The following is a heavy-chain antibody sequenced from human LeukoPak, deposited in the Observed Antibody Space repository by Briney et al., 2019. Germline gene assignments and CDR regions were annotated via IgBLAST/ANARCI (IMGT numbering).Heavy chain of an antibody. D-gene: IGHD3-22*01. CDR1: GFTFSSYG. J-gene: IGHJ4*02. V-gene: IGHV3-30*18. CDR3: AKGPHRGSGYYYYFDY. CDR2: ISYDGSNK. Sequence: GGSLRLSCAASGFTFSSYGMHWVRQAPGKGLEWVAVISYDGSNKYYADSVKGRFTISRDNSKNTLYLQMNSLRADDTAVYYCAKGPHRGSGYYYYFDYWGQGTLVTVSS.